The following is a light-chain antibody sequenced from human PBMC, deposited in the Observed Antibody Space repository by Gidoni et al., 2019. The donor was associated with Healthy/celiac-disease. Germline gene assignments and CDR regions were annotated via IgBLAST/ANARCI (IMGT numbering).Light chain of an antibody. V-gene: IGKV3-20*01. J-gene: IGKJ2*01. CDR2: GAS. CDR3: QQYGSSPKYT. CDR1: QSVSSSY. Sequence: EIVLPQSPGTLSLSPGERATLSCRASQSVSSSYIAWYQQKPGQAPRLLIYGASSRATGIPDRFSGSGSGTDFTLTISRLETEDFAVYYCQQYGSSPKYTCGQGTKLEIK.